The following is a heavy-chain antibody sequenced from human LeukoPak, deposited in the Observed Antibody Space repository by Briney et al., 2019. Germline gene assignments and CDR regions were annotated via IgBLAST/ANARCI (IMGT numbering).Heavy chain of an antibody. J-gene: IGHJ4*02. Sequence: PGGSLRLSCAASGFTFSCFPMHWVRQAPGKGLEWVAALSSDGSNTYYTDSVKGRFTISRDNSKNKVYLQMNSLRAEDTAVYYCAREYYGALDYRGQGTLVTVSS. CDR2: LSSDGSNT. CDR1: GFTFSCFP. CDR3: AREYYGALDY. V-gene: IGHV3-30-3*01. D-gene: IGHD4-17*01.